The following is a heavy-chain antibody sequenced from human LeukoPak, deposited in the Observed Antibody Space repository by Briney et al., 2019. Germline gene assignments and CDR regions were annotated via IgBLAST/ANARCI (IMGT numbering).Heavy chain of an antibody. CDR1: GFTFSSYG. D-gene: IGHD3-9*01. J-gene: IGHJ4*02. Sequence: TGGSLRLSCAASGFTFSSYGMHWVRQAPGKGLEWVAVISYDGSNKYYADSVKGRFTISRDNSKNTLYLQMNSLRAEDTAVYYCAKDSRLVIISLFDYWGQGTLVTVSS. CDR3: AKDSRLVIISLFDY. V-gene: IGHV3-30*18. CDR2: ISYDGSNK.